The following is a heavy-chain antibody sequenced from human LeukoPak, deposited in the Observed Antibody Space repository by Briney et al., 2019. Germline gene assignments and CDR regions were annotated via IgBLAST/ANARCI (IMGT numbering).Heavy chain of an antibody. V-gene: IGHV3-9*01. D-gene: IGHD3-3*01. J-gene: IGHJ6*03. Sequence: PGGSLTLSCAASGFTFDNYAMQCVRQAPGKGLEWVSGSSWNSGSIGYADSVEGRFTISRDNAKNSLYLQMNSLRAEDTALYYCAKDLRRYDCWSGYYYYYMDVWGKGTTVTVSS. CDR1: GFTFDNYA. CDR2: SSWNSGSI. CDR3: AKDLRRYDCWSGYYYYYMDV.